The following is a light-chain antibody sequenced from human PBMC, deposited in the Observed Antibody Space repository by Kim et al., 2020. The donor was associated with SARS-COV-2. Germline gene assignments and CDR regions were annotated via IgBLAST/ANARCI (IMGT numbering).Light chain of an antibody. CDR1: SSDVGAYNY. CDR2: DVT. Sequence: PEQYGTISCTGTSSDVGAYNYVSWYQHHPGTAPKRMIYDVTMRPSGVPDRFSGSKSGNTASLTISGLQAEDEADYYCCSFAGTAYVFGIGTKVTVL. CDR3: CSFAGTAYV. V-gene: IGLV2-11*01. J-gene: IGLJ1*01.